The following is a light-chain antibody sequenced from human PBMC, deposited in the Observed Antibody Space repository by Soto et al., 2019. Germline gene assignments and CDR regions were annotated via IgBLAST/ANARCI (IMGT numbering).Light chain of an antibody. J-gene: IGLJ3*02. CDR3: LLSYSVARRWV. Sequence: QAVVTQEPSLNVSPGGTVTLTCGSSTGAVTSGHYPYWFQQKPGQAPRTLIYDTSNKHAWTPARFSGSLLGVKAALTLSGAQPEDEAEYYCLLSYSVARRWVFGGGTKLTVL. CDR1: TGAVTSGHY. CDR2: DTS. V-gene: IGLV7-46*01.